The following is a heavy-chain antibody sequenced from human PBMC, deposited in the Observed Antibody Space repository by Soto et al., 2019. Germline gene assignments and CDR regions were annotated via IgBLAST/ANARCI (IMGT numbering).Heavy chain of an antibody. J-gene: IGHJ4*02. D-gene: IGHD3-10*01. V-gene: IGHV3-30*18. CDR3: AKLPYGSGSYYPDY. CDR2: ISYDGSNK. Sequence: QVQLVESGGGVVQPGRSLRLSCAASGFTFSSYGMHWVRQAPGKGLEWVAVISYDGSNKYYADSVKGRFTISRDNSKNTLYLQMNSLRAEDTAVYYCAKLPYGSGSYYPDYWGQGTLVTVSS. CDR1: GFTFSSYG.